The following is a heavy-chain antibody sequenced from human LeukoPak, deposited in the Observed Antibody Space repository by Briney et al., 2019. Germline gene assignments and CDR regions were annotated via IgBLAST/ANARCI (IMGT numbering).Heavy chain of an antibody. D-gene: IGHD3-22*01. Sequence: PSETLSLTCTVSGGSISSSSYYWGWIRQPPGKGLEWIGSIYYSGSTYYNPSLKSRVTISVDTSKNQFSLKLSSVTAADTAVYYCASVDSSGYFDYWGQGTLVTVSS. CDR2: IYYSGST. CDR1: GGSISSSSYY. V-gene: IGHV4-39*07. CDR3: ASVDSSGYFDY. J-gene: IGHJ4*02.